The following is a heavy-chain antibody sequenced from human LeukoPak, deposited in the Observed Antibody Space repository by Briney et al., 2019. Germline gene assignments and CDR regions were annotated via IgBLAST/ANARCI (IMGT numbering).Heavy chain of an antibody. CDR2: IFGDNST. CDR1: GLTVRSNY. Sequence: GGSLRLSCAASGLTVRSNYMNWVRQAPGKGLEWVSLIFGDNSTHYADSVKGRFTISRDNAKNSLYLQMNSLRAEDTAVYYCARDGDTAMVRPDYYYYYYGMDVWGQGTTVTVSS. D-gene: IGHD5-18*01. V-gene: IGHV3-53*01. CDR3: ARDGDTAMVRPDYYYYYYGMDV. J-gene: IGHJ6*02.